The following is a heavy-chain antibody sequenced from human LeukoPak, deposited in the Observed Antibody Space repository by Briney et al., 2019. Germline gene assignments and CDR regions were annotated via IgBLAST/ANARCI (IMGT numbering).Heavy chain of an antibody. V-gene: IGHV3-43D*03. D-gene: IGHD2-8*01. Sequence: GGSLRLSCAASGFTFDDYAMHWVRQAPGKGLEWVSLISWDGGSTYYADSVKGRFTISRDNSKNSLYLQMNSLRAEDTALYYCAKGGPPDIVLMDVWGKGTTVTVSS. CDR2: ISWDGGST. J-gene: IGHJ6*04. CDR3: AKGGPPDIVLMDV. CDR1: GFTFDDYA.